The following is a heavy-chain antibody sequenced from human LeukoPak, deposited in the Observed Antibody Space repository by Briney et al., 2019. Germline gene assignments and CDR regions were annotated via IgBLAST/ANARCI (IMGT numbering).Heavy chain of an antibody. Sequence: PSETLSLTCTVSGGSISSSSYYWGWIRQPPGTGLEWIGSIYYSGSTNCNPSLKSRVTISVDTSKNQFSLKLSSVTAADTAVYYCARGRRPPSKIVYYGSGSYYSHWGQGTLVTVSS. D-gene: IGHD3-10*01. V-gene: IGHV4-39*07. J-gene: IGHJ4*02. CDR3: ARGRRPPSKIVYYGSGSYYSH. CDR1: GGSISSSSYY. CDR2: IYYSGST.